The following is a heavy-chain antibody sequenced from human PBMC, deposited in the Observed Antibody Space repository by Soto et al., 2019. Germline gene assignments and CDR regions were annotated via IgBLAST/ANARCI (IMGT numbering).Heavy chain of an antibody. CDR2: IGSSSSYI. Sequence: PGGSLRLSCAASGFTFSSYSMNWVRQAPGKGLEWVSSIGSSSSYIYYADSVKGRFTISRDNAKNSLYLQMNSLRAEDTAVYYCAIDRPIRIPYMDVWGKGTTVTVSS. CDR3: AIDRPIRIPYMDV. J-gene: IGHJ6*03. CDR1: GFTFSSYS. V-gene: IGHV3-21*01. D-gene: IGHD2-15*01.